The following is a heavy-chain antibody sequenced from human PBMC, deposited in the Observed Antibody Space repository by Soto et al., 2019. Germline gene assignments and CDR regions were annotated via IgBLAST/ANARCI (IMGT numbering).Heavy chain of an antibody. Sequence: GGSLRLSCAASGFTFSSYGMHWVRQAPGKGLEWVAVIWYDGSNKYYADSVKGRLTISRDNSKNTLYLQMNSLRAEDTAVYYCARARYDFWSGYSSTPDYYYYYGMDVWGQGTTVTVSS. D-gene: IGHD3-3*01. V-gene: IGHV3-33*01. CDR1: GFTFSSYG. CDR3: ARARYDFWSGYSSTPDYYYYYGMDV. CDR2: IWYDGSNK. J-gene: IGHJ6*02.